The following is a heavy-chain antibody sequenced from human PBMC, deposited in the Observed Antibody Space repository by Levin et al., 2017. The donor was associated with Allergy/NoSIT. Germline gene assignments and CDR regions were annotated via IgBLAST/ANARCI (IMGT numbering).Heavy chain of an antibody. CDR1: GFTFSSYG. D-gene: IGHD4-17*01. Sequence: GGSLRLSCAASGFTFSSYGMHWVRQAPGKGLEWVAVISYDGSNKYYADSVKGRFTISRDNSKNTLYLQMNSLRAEDTAVYYCAKPPTYGDYGFYYFDYWGQGTLVTVSS. V-gene: IGHV3-30*18. J-gene: IGHJ4*02. CDR3: AKPPTYGDYGFYYFDY. CDR2: ISYDGSNK.